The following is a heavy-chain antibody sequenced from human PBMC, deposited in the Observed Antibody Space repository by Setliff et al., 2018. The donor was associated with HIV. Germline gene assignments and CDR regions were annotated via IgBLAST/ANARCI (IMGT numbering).Heavy chain of an antibody. CDR3: ARGRHIVATIPLDQ. CDR2: INHRGHT. J-gene: IGHJ4*02. V-gene: IGHV4-34*01. Sequence: KPSETLSLTCAVYGGSFSDYYWTWIRQPPGKGLEWIGEINHRGHTNYIPSLRSRVTISVDTSKNHFSLTLTSVTAADTAIYYCARGRHIVATIPLDQWGQGMLVTVSS. D-gene: IGHD5-12*01. CDR1: GGSFSDYY.